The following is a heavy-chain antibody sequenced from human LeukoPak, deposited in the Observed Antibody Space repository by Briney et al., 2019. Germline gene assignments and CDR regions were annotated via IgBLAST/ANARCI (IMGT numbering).Heavy chain of an antibody. Sequence: PGGSLRLSCVGSGFTFSSYSMSWVRQAPGKGLEWVAFIRYDGSNKYYSDSVKGRFTISRDNSKNTLYLQMKSLRTEDTAVYYCARAGAVVDNWFDPWGQGTLVTVSS. CDR3: ARAGAVVDNWFDP. V-gene: IGHV3-30*02. CDR2: IRYDGSNK. CDR1: GFTFSSYS. J-gene: IGHJ5*02. D-gene: IGHD2-15*01.